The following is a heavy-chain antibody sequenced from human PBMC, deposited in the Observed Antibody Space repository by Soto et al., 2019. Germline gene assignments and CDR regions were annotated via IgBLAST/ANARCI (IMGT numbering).Heavy chain of an antibody. Sequence: QVQLVQSGAEVKKPGSSVKVSCKASGGTFSRYTISWVRQAPGQGLEWMGKIIPILGIPNYAQRFQGRVTITADKSTNTAYMDLSSLRSEDTAVYYCGAAQWELLRESDYWGQGTLVTVSS. CDR2: IIPILGIP. CDR1: GGTFSRYT. D-gene: IGHD1-26*01. V-gene: IGHV1-69*02. CDR3: GAAQWELLRESDY. J-gene: IGHJ4*02.